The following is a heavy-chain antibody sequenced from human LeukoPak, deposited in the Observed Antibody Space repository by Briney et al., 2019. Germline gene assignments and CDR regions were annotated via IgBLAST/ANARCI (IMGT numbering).Heavy chain of an antibody. V-gene: IGHV3-30*04. CDR3: ARESEALDY. CDR1: GFTFSSYA. J-gene: IGHJ4*02. CDR2: ISYDGRNK. Sequence: GGSLRLSCAASGFTFSSYAMHWVRRAPGKGLEWVAVISYDGRNKYYADSVKGRFTISRDNSKNTLYLQMNSLRAEDTAVYYCARESEALDYWGQGTLVTVSS.